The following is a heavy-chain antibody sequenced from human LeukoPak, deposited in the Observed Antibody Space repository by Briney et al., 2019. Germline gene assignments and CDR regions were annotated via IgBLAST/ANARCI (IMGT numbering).Heavy chain of an antibody. CDR3: ARGGGPAAMDDYYYMDV. CDR1: GGSISSGGYY. CDR2: IYHSGST. Sequence: SQTLSLTCTVSGGSISSGGYYWSWIRQPPGKGLEWIGYIYHSGSTYYNPSLKSRVTISVDRSKNQFSLKLSSVTAADTAVYYCARGGGPAAMDDYYYMDVWGKGTTVTVSS. D-gene: IGHD2-2*01. V-gene: IGHV4-30-2*01. J-gene: IGHJ6*03.